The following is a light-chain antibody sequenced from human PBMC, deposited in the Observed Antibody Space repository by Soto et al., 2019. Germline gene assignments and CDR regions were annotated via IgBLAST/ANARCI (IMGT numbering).Light chain of an antibody. CDR3: KQYGSSWT. J-gene: IGKJ1*01. CDR1: QSVSSSY. V-gene: IGKV3-20*01. Sequence: EIVLTQSPGTLSLSPGERATLSCRASQSVSSSYLAWYQQKPGQAPRLLIYGASSRATGIPDRFSGSGSGTDFTLTISRLEPEDFAVYYCKQYGSSWTCGQGTKVDIK. CDR2: GAS.